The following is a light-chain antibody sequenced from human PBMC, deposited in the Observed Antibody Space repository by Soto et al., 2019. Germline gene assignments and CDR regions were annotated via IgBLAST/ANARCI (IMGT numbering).Light chain of an antibody. CDR1: SSDVGGYNY. Sequence: QSVLTQPASVSGSPGQSSTISCTGTSSDVGGYNYVSWYQQHPGKAPKPMTYEVSNRPSGVSNRFSGSKAGNTASLTISGLQAENQADYYCSSSTSSSTYVFGTWTKVTVL. CDR2: EVS. V-gene: IGLV2-14*01. J-gene: IGLJ1*01. CDR3: SSSTSSSTYV.